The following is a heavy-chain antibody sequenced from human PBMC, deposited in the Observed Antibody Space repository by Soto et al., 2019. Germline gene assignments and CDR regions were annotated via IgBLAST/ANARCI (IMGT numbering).Heavy chain of an antibody. D-gene: IGHD3-9*01. CDR1: DYTFITYG. CDR2: TNPYNGNT. CDR3: ASISYPALQGAFDI. Sequence: QGHLEQSGGEVKKPGASVQVSCRALDYTFITYGLSWVRQAPGQGLEWMGLTNPYNGNTVYAQKFQGRVTMTRDTSTDTAYMELRSLRFNDTAVYYCASISYPALQGAFDIWGHGTMVTVSS. V-gene: IGHV1-18*04. J-gene: IGHJ3*02.